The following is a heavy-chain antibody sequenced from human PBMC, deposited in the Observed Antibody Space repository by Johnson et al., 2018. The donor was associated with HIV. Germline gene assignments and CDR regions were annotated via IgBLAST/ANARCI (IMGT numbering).Heavy chain of an antibody. CDR2: LSGSGGST. CDR1: GITFSSYA. D-gene: IGHD3-16*01. CDR3: GRVGDSFGFDV. J-gene: IGHJ3*01. V-gene: IGHV3-64*01. Sequence: EKLVESGGGLVQPGGSLRLSCVASGITFSSYAMSWVRQAPGKGLEWVSALSGSGGSTYYANSVKGRFTISRDNSKNTLYLQMGSLRAEDMAVYYCGRVGDSFGFDVWGQGTMVTFSS.